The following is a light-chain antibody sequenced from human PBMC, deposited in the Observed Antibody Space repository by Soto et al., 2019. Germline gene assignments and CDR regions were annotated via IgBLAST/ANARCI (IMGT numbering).Light chain of an antibody. CDR3: QQVNNYPLT. J-gene: IGKJ4*01. Sequence: DIQLSQSPSFLSASVGDRVTITCRASQGISTFLAWYQQHPGTAPKRLIYDASNLQSGVPSRFSGSGSGTEFTLTISSLQPEDFATYYCQQVNNYPLTFGGGTKV. CDR1: QGISTF. V-gene: IGKV1-9*01. CDR2: DAS.